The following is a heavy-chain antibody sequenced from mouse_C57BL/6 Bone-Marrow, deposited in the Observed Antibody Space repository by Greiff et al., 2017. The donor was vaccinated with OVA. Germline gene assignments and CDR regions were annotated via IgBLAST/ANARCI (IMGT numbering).Heavy chain of an antibody. J-gene: IGHJ2*01. CDR2: INPNNGGT. D-gene: IGHD1-1*01. CDR3: ARPYYYYGSSDYFDY. CDR1: GYTFTDYN. Sequence: EVQGVESGPELVKPGASVTMSCKASGYTFTDYNMHWVKQSHGKSLEWIGYINPNNGGTSYNQKFKGKATLTVNQSSSTAYMELRSLTSEDSAVYYCARPYYYYGSSDYFDYWGQGTTLTVSS. V-gene: IGHV1-22*01.